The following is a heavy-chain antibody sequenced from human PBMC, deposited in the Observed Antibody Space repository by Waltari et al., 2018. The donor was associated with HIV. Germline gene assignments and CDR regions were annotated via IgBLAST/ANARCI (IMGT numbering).Heavy chain of an antibody. CDR1: GCSISSTSYY. CDR3: ARSYCSSTSCYAVGALDI. V-gene: IGHV4-39*01. Sequence: QLQLQESGPGLVKPSETLSLTCTVSGCSISSTSYYWGWSRQPPGKGLQWIGSIYYSGNTYYYPSLQSRVTISVDTSKNQFSLKLGSVTAADTAVYYCARSYCSSTSCYAVGALDIWGQGTMVTVSA. CDR2: IYYSGNT. J-gene: IGHJ3*02. D-gene: IGHD2-2*01.